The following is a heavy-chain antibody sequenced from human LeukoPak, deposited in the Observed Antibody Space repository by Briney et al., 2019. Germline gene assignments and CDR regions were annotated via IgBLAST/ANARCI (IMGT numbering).Heavy chain of an antibody. J-gene: IGHJ5*02. D-gene: IGHD1-26*01. V-gene: IGHV3-23*01. Sequence: GGSLRLSCAASGFIFSNYATIWVRQAPGKGLEWVASISANSVRINYADSVKGRVTISRDNSKHTLSLQMNSLRVEDTAVYYCAKSGGMTADNWFDPWGQGTPVTVSS. CDR1: GFIFSNYA. CDR3: AKSGGMTADNWFDP. CDR2: ISANSVRI.